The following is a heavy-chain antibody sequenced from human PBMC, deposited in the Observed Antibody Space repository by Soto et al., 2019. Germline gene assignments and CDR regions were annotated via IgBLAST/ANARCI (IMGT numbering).Heavy chain of an antibody. CDR2: ISAYSGNT. V-gene: IGHV1-18*04. CDR1: GYTFTTYG. J-gene: IGHJ4*01. Sequence: QVQLVQSGAEVKKPGASVKVSCKASGYTFTTYGITWVRQAPGQGLEWMGWISAYSGNTNYAQKIQGRLTVTTDTSPTTAYMDLRSLRSDDTAVYYCARVVKAGDFGDYGRYYFDYWGHGTLVTVSS. D-gene: IGHD4-17*01. CDR3: ARVVKAGDFGDYGRYYFDY.